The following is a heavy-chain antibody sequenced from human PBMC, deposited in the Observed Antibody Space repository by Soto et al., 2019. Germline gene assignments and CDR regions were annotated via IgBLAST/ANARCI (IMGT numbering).Heavy chain of an antibody. CDR1: GGGNLRDYR. CDR3: ARGGDGYNCFAVY. V-gene: IGHV1-69*01. CDR2: IIPKLGSA. Sequence: QVQLVQSGAEVKEPGSSVKVSCKASGGGNLRDYRTTWVRRAPGQGLEWMGGIIPKLGSANYAQNFQGRVTITADESTNTVYMELRSLRSDDTAVYYCARGGDGYNCFAVYWGQGTPVTVSS. D-gene: IGHD2-21*01. J-gene: IGHJ1*01.